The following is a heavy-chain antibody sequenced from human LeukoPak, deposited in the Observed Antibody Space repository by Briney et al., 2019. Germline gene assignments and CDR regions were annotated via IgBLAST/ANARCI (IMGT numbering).Heavy chain of an antibody. CDR1: GFTFSSYA. CDR3: ARDLRGSGSYYNWFDP. Sequence: QTGRSLRLSCAASGFTFSSYAMHWVRQAPGKGLEWVAVISYDGSNKYYADSVKGRFTISRDNSKNTLYLQMNSLRAEDTAVYYCARDLRGSGSYYNWFDPWGQGTLVTVSS. J-gene: IGHJ5*02. D-gene: IGHD3-10*01. CDR2: ISYDGSNK. V-gene: IGHV3-30*04.